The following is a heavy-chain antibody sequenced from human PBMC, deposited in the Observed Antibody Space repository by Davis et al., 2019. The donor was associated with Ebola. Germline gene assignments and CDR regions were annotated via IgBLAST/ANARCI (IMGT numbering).Heavy chain of an antibody. CDR3: TRSGPDY. V-gene: IGHV3-73*01. J-gene: IGHJ4*02. Sequence: GESLKISCAASGFTFSNYAMSWVRQASGKGLEGVGRIRSKANSYATAYAASVKGRFTISRDDSKNTAYLQMNSLKTEDTAVYYCTRSGPDYWGQGTLVTVSS. D-gene: IGHD6-25*01. CDR2: IRSKANSYAT. CDR1: GFTFSNYA.